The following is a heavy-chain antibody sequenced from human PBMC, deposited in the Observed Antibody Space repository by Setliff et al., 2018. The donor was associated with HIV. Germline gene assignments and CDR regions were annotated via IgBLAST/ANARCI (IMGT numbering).Heavy chain of an antibody. CDR3: ARTRSGGSSVYYYYYMDA. CDR1: ADTFTNCL. D-gene: IGHD2-15*01. V-gene: IGHV7-4-1*01. Sequence: ASVKVSCKASADTFTNCLINWVRQAPGQGLEWMGWINTDSGTPTYAQAFTGRFVFSLDTSVSTAYMELGSLGFDDTAVYFCARTRSGGSSVYYYYYMDAWGQGTAVTVSS. CDR2: INTDSGTP. J-gene: IGHJ6*03.